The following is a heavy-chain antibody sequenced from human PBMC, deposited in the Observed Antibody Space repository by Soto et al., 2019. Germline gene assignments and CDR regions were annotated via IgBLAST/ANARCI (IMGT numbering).Heavy chain of an antibody. CDR1: GYAFTTYG. V-gene: IGHV1-18*01. Sequence: QVHLVQSGAEVKKPGASVKVSCKGSGYAFTTYGITWVRQAPGQGLEWMGWISAHNGNTNYARKLQGRVTVTRDTSTSTASRELRSLRSDDTAVYSCARGRYGDYWGQGALVTVSS. J-gene: IGHJ4*02. CDR3: ARGRYGDY. D-gene: IGHD1-1*01. CDR2: ISAHNGNT.